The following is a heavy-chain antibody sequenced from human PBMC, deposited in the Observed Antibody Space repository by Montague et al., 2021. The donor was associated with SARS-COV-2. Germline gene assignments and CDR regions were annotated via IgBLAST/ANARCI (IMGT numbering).Heavy chain of an antibody. D-gene: IGHD3-10*01. CDR1: GYSISSGYY. Sequence: SETLSLTCSVTGYSISSGYYWGWIRQSPGRGLVWIGTVHHSEGTYYNPSFQSRVTISVDPSKNQLSLKQISVTAADTAVYYCARVDVLTMVRGIIRGGCYFDYWGQGTLVTVSS. CDR2: VHHSEGT. J-gene: IGHJ4*02. CDR3: ARVDVLTMVRGIIRGGCYFDY. V-gene: IGHV4-38-2*02.